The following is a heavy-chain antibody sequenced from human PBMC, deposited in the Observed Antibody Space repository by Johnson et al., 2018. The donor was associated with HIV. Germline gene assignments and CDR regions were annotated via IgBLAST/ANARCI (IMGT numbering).Heavy chain of an antibody. J-gene: IGHJ3*02. Sequence: VQLVESGGGLVQPGGSLRLSCVASGFTFSSYDMHWVRQATGKGLAWVSGIGTAGDTYYPGSVKGRFTISRENAKNVLYLQMNSLRVGDTAVYYCVRGGATSYDAFDIWGQGTMVTVSS. CDR1: GFTFSSYD. V-gene: IGHV3-13*01. CDR2: IGTAGDT. D-gene: IGHD1-26*01. CDR3: VRGGATSYDAFDI.